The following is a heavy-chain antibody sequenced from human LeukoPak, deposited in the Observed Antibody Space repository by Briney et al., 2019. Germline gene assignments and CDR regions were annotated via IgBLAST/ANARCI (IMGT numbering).Heavy chain of an antibody. J-gene: IGHJ4*02. Sequence: GGSLRLSCAASGFTFSSYGMHWVRQAPGKGLEWVAFIRYDGSNKYYADSVKGRFTISRDNSKNTLYLQMNSLRAEDTAVYYCAKGAYYGGNFLDFDYWGQGTLVTVSS. D-gene: IGHD4-23*01. CDR1: GFTFSSYG. CDR2: IRYDGSNK. CDR3: AKGAYYGGNFLDFDY. V-gene: IGHV3-30*02.